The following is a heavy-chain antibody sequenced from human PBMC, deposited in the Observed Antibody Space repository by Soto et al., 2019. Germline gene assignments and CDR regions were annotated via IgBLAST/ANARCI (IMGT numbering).Heavy chain of an antibody. D-gene: IGHD1-26*01. CDR2: IIPIFGTA. CDR1: GGTFSSYS. V-gene: IGHV1-69*01. Sequence: QVQLAQSGAEVKKPGSSVKVSCKASGGTFSSYSINWVRQAPGQGLEWMGEIIPIFGTANYAQKFQGRVTITADESTSTAYMELGSLRSEDSAVYYCARDGGRHSGGIDYGGQGTLVTVSS. J-gene: IGHJ4*02. CDR3: ARDGGRHSGGIDY.